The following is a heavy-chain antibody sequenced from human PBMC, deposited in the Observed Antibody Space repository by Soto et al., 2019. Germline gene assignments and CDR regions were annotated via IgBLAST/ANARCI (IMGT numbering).Heavy chain of an antibody. D-gene: IGHD2-21*01. J-gene: IGHJ4*02. CDR3: AKAFYREEDGYNSFDY. CDR2: ISGRGTST. V-gene: IGHV3-23*01. Sequence: PGGSLRLSCAASRLTFGRYAMSWVRQAPGKGLEWVPGISGRGTSTYYADSVKGRFTISRDNSNNTLYLQMDNLRAEDTAVYYCAKAFYREEDGYNSFDYWGQGTMVTVSS. CDR1: RLTFGRYA.